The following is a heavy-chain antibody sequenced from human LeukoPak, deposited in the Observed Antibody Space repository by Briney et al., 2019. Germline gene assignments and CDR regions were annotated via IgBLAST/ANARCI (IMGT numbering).Heavy chain of an antibody. J-gene: IGHJ4*02. D-gene: IGHD1-26*01. Sequence: GGSLRLSCAASGFTFSSYAMSWVRQAPGKGLEWVSAISGSGGSTYYADSVKGRFTISRDNSKNTLYLQMNSLRAEDAAVYYCAKDPVSVGATIFVDYWGQGTLVTVSS. CDR3: AKDPVSVGATIFVDY. CDR1: GFTFSSYA. V-gene: IGHV3-23*01. CDR2: ISGSGGST.